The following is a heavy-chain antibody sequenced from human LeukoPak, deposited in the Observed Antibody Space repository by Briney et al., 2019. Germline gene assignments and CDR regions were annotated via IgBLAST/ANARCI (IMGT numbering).Heavy chain of an antibody. Sequence: GGSLRLSCAASGFTSSSYAMSWVRQAPGKGLEWVSAISGSGGSTYYADSVKGRFTISRDNSKNTLYLQMNSLRAEDTAVYYCAKDKRDVDTAMVTWLDYWGQGTLVTVSS. J-gene: IGHJ4*02. CDR1: GFTSSSYA. V-gene: IGHV3-23*01. CDR2: ISGSGGST. CDR3: AKDKRDVDTAMVTWLDY. D-gene: IGHD5-18*01.